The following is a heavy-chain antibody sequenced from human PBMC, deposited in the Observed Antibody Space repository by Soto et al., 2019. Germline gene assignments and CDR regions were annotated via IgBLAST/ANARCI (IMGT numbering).Heavy chain of an antibody. Sequence: GSLRLSCAASGFTFSSSAISWVRQAPGKGLEWVSAVSANGQGIYYADSVRGRFTISRDNPKNTVFLHMDSLSAEDTAVYYCAKDRHYPRDYFHYWGQGTLVTVSS. CDR1: GFTFSSSA. J-gene: IGHJ4*02. CDR3: AKDRHYPRDYFHY. D-gene: IGHD3-10*01. CDR2: VSANGQGI. V-gene: IGHV3-23*01.